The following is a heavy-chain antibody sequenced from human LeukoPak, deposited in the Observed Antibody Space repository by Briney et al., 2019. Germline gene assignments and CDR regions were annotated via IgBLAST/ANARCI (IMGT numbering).Heavy chain of an antibody. Sequence: GGSLRLSCAASGFTFSSYSMNWVRQAPGKGLEWVSSISSSSSYIYYADSVKGRFTISRDNAKSSLYLQMNSLRDEDTAVYYCARDIRGSGAGGFDYWGQGTLVTVSS. J-gene: IGHJ4*02. D-gene: IGHD3-10*01. CDR1: GFTFSSYS. V-gene: IGHV3-21*01. CDR3: ARDIRGSGAGGFDY. CDR2: ISSSSSYI.